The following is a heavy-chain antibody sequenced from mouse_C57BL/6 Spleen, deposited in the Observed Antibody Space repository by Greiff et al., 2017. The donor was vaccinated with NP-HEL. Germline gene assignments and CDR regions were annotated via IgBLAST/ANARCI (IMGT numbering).Heavy chain of an antibody. CDR3: GREAVDGYLFAY. J-gene: IGHJ3*01. D-gene: IGHD2-3*01. V-gene: IGHV1-64*01. CDR1: GYTFTSYW. Sequence: VQLQQPGAELVKPGASVKLSCKASGYTFTSYWMHWVKQRPGQGLEWIGMIHPNSGSTNYNEKFKSKATLTVDKSSSTAYMQLSSLTSEDSAVYYCGREAVDGYLFAYWGQGTLVTVSA. CDR2: IHPNSGST.